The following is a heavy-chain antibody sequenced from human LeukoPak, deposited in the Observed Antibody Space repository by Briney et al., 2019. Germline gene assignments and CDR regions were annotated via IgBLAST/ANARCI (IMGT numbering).Heavy chain of an antibody. CDR1: GGTFSSYT. J-gene: IGHJ4*02. CDR3: ARDPIAADGSVFDY. V-gene: IGHV1-69*04. CDR2: IIPILGIA. Sequence: GASVKVSCKASGGTFSSYTISWVRQAPGQGLEWMGRIIPILGIANYAQEFQGRVTITADKSTSTAYMELSSLRSEDTAVYYCARDPIAADGSVFDYWGQGTLVTVSS. D-gene: IGHD6-13*01.